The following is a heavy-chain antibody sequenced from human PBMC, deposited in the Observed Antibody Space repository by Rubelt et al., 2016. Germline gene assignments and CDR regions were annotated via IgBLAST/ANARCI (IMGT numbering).Heavy chain of an antibody. CDR3: ASREEL. D-gene: IGHD1-7*01. Sequence: EVQLVESGGGLVQPGGSLRLSCAASGFTFSSYSMNWVRQAPGKGLEWVSYISRCDGTIYDADSVKGRFTISRDNAKNSLYLQINSLRDEDTAVYYWASREELGGQGTLVTVSS. CDR2: ISRCDGTI. CDR1: GFTFSSYS. V-gene: IGHV3-48*02. J-gene: IGHJ4*02.